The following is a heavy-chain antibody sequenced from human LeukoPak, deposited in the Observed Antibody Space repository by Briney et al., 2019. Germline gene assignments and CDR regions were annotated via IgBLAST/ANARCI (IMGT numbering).Heavy chain of an antibody. CDR1: GGSFSGYY. CDR2: INHSGST. CDR3: ARHNTRVVPAAIRRRIGAFDI. D-gene: IGHD2-2*02. V-gene: IGHV4-34*01. J-gene: IGHJ3*02. Sequence: PSETLSLTCAVYGGSFSGYYWSWIRQPPGKGLEWIGEINHSGSTNYNPSLKSRVTISVDTSKNQFSLKLSSVTAADTAVYYCARHNTRVVPAAIRRRIGAFDIWGQGTMVTVSS.